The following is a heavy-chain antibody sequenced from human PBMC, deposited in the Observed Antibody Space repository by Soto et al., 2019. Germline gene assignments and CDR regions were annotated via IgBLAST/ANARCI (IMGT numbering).Heavy chain of an antibody. CDR1: GFTFGGSA. D-gene: IGHD6-19*01. CDR3: TRQTDAVEWLVVPTDYNFDY. V-gene: IGHV3-73*01. Sequence: PGGSLRLSCAASGFTFGGSAMHWVRQASGKGLEWVGHSRSKTNSYATAYAESVKGRFTISRDDSMNTAYLQMNSLKTEDTAVYFCTRQTDAVEWLVVPTDYNFDYWGQGTLVTVSS. J-gene: IGHJ4*02. CDR2: SRSKTNSYAT.